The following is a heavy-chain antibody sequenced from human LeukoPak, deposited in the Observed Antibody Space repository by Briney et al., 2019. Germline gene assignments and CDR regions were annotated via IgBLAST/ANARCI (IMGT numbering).Heavy chain of an antibody. CDR1: GGSISTSYY. V-gene: IGHV4-39*01. J-gene: IGHJ6*03. CDR2: IYYSGST. D-gene: IGHD3-10*01. CDR3: SGVKGYYYYYYMDV. Sequence: SETLSLTCTVSGGSISTSYYWGWIRQPPGKGLEWIGSIYYSGSTYYNPSLKSRVTISVDTSKNQFSLKLSSVTAADTAVYYCSGVKGYYYYYYMDVWGKGTTVTVSS.